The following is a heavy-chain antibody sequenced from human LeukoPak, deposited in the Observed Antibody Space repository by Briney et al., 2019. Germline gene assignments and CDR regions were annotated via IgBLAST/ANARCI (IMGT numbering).Heavy chain of an antibody. J-gene: IGHJ4*02. Sequence: GGCLTLSCAASVFTVSSNYMSWVRQAAGKGLEWVSVIYSGGSTYYAESVKGRFTISRDNSKNTLYLKMNRVRDEDTAVYYCARDNGLGATVDFDYWGQGTLVTVSS. CDR2: IYSGGST. V-gene: IGHV3-66*01. CDR1: VFTVSSNY. CDR3: ARDNGLGATVDFDY. D-gene: IGHD1-26*01.